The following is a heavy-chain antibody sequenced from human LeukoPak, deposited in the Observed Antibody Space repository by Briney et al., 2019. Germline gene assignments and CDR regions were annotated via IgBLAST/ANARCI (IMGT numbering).Heavy chain of an antibody. V-gene: IGHV4-34*01. J-gene: IGHJ5*02. CDR3: ARGGYSYGYISWFDP. Sequence: KTSETLSLTCAVYGGSFSGYYWSWIRQPPGKGLEWIGEINHSGSTNYNPSLKSRVTISVDTSKNQSSLKLSSVTAADTAVYYCARGGYSYGYISWFDPWGQGTLVTVSS. D-gene: IGHD5-18*01. CDR1: GGSFSGYY. CDR2: INHSGST.